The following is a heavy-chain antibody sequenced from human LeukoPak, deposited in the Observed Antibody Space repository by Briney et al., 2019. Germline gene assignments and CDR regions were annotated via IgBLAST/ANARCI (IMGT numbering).Heavy chain of an antibody. CDR1: GFTVSSNY. J-gene: IGHJ4*02. Sequence: GGSLRLSCAASGFTVSSNYMGWVRLAPGKGLEWVSAIYSGGSTYYADSVRGRFAISRDNSKNTLYLQMTSLRAEDTAVYYCAKGSVAGFFDYWGQGTLVTVSS. D-gene: IGHD6-19*01. CDR3: AKGSVAGFFDY. CDR2: IYSGGST. V-gene: IGHV3-53*01.